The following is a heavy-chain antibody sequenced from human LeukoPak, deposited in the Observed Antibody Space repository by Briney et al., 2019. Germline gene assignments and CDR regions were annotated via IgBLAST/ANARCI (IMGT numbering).Heavy chain of an antibody. J-gene: IGHJ4*02. CDR2: INPNSAGT. D-gene: IGHD1-26*01. CDR3: ARGSGSYQSDIDY. Sequence: ASVMVSCKASGYTFTGYYMHWVRQAPGQGLEWMGWINPNSAGTNYAQKFQGRVTMTGDTSISTAYMELRRLRSDDTAVYYCARGSGSYQSDIDYWGQGTLVTVSS. CDR1: GYTFTGYY. V-gene: IGHV1-2*02.